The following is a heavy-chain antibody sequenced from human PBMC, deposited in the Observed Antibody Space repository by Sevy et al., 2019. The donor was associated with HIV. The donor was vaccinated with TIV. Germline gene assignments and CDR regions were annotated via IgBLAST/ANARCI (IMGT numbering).Heavy chain of an antibody. CDR1: GYTFTGYY. CDR3: AREGYLNFDYGMDV. CDR2: INPNSGGT. D-gene: IGHD1-7*01. V-gene: IGHV1-2*06. Sequence: ASVKVSCKASGYTFTGYYMHWVRQAPGQGLEWMGRINPNSGGTNYPQKFQGRVTMTRDTSISTAYMELSRLRSDDTAVYYCAREGYLNFDYGMDVWGQGTTVTVSS. J-gene: IGHJ6*02.